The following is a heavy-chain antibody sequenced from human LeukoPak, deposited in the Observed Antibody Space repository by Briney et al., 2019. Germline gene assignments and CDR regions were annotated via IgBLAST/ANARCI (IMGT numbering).Heavy chain of an antibody. Sequence: GGSLRLSCAASGFAFSSYNMNWVRQAPGKGLEWVSIISSSSNYIYYADSVKGRFTISRDNAKKSLYLQMNSLRAEDTAVYYCARYIVVKTASYDAFDMWGQGTMVTVSP. J-gene: IGHJ3*02. CDR2: ISSSSNYI. CDR3: ARYIVVKTASYDAFDM. V-gene: IGHV3-21*01. D-gene: IGHD2-21*02. CDR1: GFAFSSYN.